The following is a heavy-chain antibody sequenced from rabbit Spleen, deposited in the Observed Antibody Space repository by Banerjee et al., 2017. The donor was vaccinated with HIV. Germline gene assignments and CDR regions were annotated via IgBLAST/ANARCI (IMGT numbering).Heavy chain of an antibody. CDR2: IHAGSNKNI. CDR1: GFSFSAGYY. J-gene: IGHJ4*01. V-gene: IGHV1S40*01. CDR3: GRDLAGVVGWNFGL. D-gene: IGHD4-1*01. Sequence: QSLEESGGDLVKPGASLTLTCTASGFSFSAGYYMCWVRQAPGKGLEWIACIHAGSNKNIYYASWAKGRFTISKTSSTTVTLQMTVLTAADTAMYFCGRDLAGVVGWNFGLWGQGTLVTVS.